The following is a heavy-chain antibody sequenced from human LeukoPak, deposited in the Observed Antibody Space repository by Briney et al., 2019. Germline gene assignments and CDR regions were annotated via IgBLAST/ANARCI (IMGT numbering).Heavy chain of an antibody. V-gene: IGHV4-34*01. D-gene: IGHD6-6*01. J-gene: IGHJ4*02. CDR1: GGSFSGYY. CDR2: INHSGST. CDR3: ARRTHSNSIAARSMGGLDY. Sequence: PSETLSLTCAVYGGSFSGYYWSWIRQPPGKGLEWIGEINHSGSTNYNPSLKSRVTIPVDTSKNQFSLKLSSVTAADTAVYYCARRTHSNSIAARSMGGLDYWGQGTLVTVSS.